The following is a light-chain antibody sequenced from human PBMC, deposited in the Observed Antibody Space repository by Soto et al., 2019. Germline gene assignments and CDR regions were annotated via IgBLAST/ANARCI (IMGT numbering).Light chain of an antibody. CDR3: QQYGSSPLT. V-gene: IGKV3-20*01. Sequence: ENVLTQSPGTLSLSPGERATLSCRSSQSVSSSYLAWYQQKPGQAPRLLIYGASSRATGIPDRFSGSGSGTDFTLTIRRLEPEDFAVYYCQQYGSSPLTFGGGTKVDIK. J-gene: IGKJ4*01. CDR2: GAS. CDR1: QSVSSSY.